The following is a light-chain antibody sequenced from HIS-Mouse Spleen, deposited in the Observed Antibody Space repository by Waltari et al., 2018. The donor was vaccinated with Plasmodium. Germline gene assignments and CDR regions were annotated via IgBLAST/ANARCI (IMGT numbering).Light chain of an antibody. V-gene: IGLV3-10*01. J-gene: IGLJ3*02. CDR2: DDS. CDR1: ALPKKY. CDR3: YSTDSSGNHRV. Sequence: SYELTQPPSVSVSPGQTARITCSGDALPKKYAYWYQQKSGQAPVLVIYDDSKRPSGIPEIFSGSSSGTMATLTISGAQVEDEADYYCYSTDSSGNHRVFGGGTKLTVL.